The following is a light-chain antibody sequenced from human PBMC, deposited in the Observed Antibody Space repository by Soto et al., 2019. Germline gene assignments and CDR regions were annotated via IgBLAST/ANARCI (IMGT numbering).Light chain of an antibody. CDR3: CSYAGSSTFYVV. J-gene: IGLJ2*01. V-gene: IGLV2-23*01. CDR2: EGS. CDR1: SSDVGSYNL. Sequence: QSALTQPASVSGSPGQSITISCTGTSSDVGSYNLVSWYQQHPGKAPKLMIYEGSKRPSGVSNRFSGSKSGNTASPTISGLQAEDEADYYCCSYAGSSTFYVVFGGGTKVTVL.